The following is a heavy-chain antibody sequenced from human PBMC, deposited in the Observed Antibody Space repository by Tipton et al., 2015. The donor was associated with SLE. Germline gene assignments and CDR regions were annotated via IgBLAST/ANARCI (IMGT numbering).Heavy chain of an antibody. CDR2: ISGYGGTI. J-gene: IGHJ3*02. D-gene: IGHD2-2*01. CDR3: AKDAAWDTVVVPHALGPFDI. Sequence: SLRLSCAASGLTFSTYAMSWVHHAPGKGLEWVSTISGYGGTIHYADSVKGRFTISTDNSKSALYLQMTSLRVEDTAAYYCAKDAAWDTVVVPHALGPFDIWGQGTMVTVSS. CDR1: GLTFSTYA. V-gene: IGHV3-23*01.